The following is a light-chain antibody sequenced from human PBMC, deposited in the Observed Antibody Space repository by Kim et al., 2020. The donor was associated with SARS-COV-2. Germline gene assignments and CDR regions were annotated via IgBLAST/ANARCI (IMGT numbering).Light chain of an antibody. CDR2: DVN. J-gene: IGLJ1*01. CDR3: SSFTSTSSPYV. V-gene: IGLV2-14*03. Sequence: SITISCTETSGDVGTYNFVSWYQQHPGKAPKLIIFDVNDRPSGVSDRFSGSKSANTASLTISGLQAEDEADYYCSSFTSTSSPYVFGTGTKVTVL. CDR1: SGDVGTYNF.